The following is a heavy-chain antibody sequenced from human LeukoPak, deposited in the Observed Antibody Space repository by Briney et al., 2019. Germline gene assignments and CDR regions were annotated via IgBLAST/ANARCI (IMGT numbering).Heavy chain of an antibody. CDR1: GGSISSSSYY. CDR2: IYYSGST. Sequence: SETLSLTCTVSGGSISSSSYYWGWIRQPPGKGLEWIGSIYYSGSTNYNPSLKSRVTISVDTSKNQFSLKLSSVTAADTAVYYCARGGPNVAQLVVVPAARYYYGMDVWGQGTTVTVSS. V-gene: IGHV4-39*07. D-gene: IGHD2-2*01. CDR3: ARGGPNVAQLVVVPAARYYYGMDV. J-gene: IGHJ6*02.